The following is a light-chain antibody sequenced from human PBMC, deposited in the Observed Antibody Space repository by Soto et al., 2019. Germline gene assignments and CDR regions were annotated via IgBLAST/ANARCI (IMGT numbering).Light chain of an antibody. CDR1: QSVSSN. Sequence: IVITECPATLSVSPGERATLSCGASQSVSSNLAWYQQKPGQAPRLLIYGASTRATGIPARFSGSGSGTEFTLTISSLQSEDFAVYYCQQYINWPPLTFGGGTKVDI. CDR2: GAS. V-gene: IGKV3-15*01. CDR3: QQYINWPPLT. J-gene: IGKJ4*01.